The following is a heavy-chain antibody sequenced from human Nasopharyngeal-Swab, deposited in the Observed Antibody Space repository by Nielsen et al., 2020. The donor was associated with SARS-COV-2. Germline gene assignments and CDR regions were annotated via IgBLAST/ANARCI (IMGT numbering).Heavy chain of an antibody. V-gene: IGHV3-7*01. J-gene: IGHJ4*02. CDR3: ARNLGVVGTLGFDY. CDR1: GFPFNTFW. CDR2: IKQDGSEK. D-gene: IGHD3-3*01. Sequence: ESLKISCSTSGFPFNTFWMSWVRQAPGKGLEWVANIKQDGSEKEYADSVKGRFTISRDNVKNSVYLQMNNLRGEDTAIYYCARNLGVVGTLGFDYWGQGTLVTVSS.